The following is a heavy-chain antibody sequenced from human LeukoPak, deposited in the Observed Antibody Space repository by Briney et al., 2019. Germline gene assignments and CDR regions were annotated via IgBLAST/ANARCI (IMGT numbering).Heavy chain of an antibody. V-gene: IGHV4-34*01. D-gene: IGHD6-19*01. CDR3: ARGSVAAH. Sequence: SETLSLTCAVYGGSFSGYYWSWLRQPPGKGLEWIGEIKHSGSTTYNPSFKSRVTISVATSKNKFSLKLSSVTAADTAVYYCARGSVAAHWGQGTLVTVSS. CDR2: IKHSGST. J-gene: IGHJ4*02. CDR1: GGSFSGYY.